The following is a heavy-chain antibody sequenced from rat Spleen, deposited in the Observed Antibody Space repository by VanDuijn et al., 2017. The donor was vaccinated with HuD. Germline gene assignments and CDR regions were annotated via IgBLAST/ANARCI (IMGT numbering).Heavy chain of an antibody. CDR1: GFTFSNYD. CDR3: ARPVMGITTPYWYFDF. V-gene: IGHV5-25*01. CDR2: ISPSGGST. Sequence: EVQLVESGGGLVQPGRSLKLSCAASGFTFSNYDMAWVRQAPTKGLEWVASISPSGGSTYYRNSVKGRFTVSRDNAKSTLYLQMDSLRSEDTATYYCARPVMGITTPYWYFDFWGPGTMVTVSS. J-gene: IGHJ1*01. D-gene: IGHD1-9*01.